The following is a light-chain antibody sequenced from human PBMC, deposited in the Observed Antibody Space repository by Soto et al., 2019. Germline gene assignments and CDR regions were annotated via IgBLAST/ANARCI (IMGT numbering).Light chain of an antibody. CDR3: QQYGSSGT. CDR2: GAS. V-gene: IGKV3-20*01. CDR1: QSVSNNY. Sequence: ERVLTHSPDTLSLSPGERATLSCRASQSVSNNYLAWYQQKPGQAPRLLIYGASNRATGIPDRFSGSGSGTDFTLTISRLEPEDFAVYYCQQYGSSGTFGQGTKVDIK. J-gene: IGKJ1*01.